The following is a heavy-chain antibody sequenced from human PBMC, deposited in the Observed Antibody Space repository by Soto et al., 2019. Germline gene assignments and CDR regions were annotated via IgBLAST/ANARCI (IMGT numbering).Heavy chain of an antibody. D-gene: IGHD3-9*01. V-gene: IGHV4-4*07. Sequence: PSETLSLTCTVSGGSISSYYWSWIRQPAGKGLEWIGRIYTSGSTNYNPSLKSRVTMSVDTSKNQFSLKLSSVTAADTAVYYCARALRYFDCANWFDPWGQGTLVTVSS. CDR2: IYTSGST. J-gene: IGHJ5*02. CDR3: ARALRYFDCANWFDP. CDR1: GGSISSYY.